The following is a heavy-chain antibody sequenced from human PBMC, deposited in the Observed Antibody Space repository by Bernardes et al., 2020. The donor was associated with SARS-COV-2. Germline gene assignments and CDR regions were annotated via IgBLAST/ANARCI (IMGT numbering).Heavy chain of an antibody. J-gene: IGHJ4*02. Sequence: GGSLRLSCAASGFTFSSYAMSWVRKAPGKGLEWVSAISGSGGSTYYADSVKGRFTISRDNSKNTLYLQMNSLRAEDTAVYYCAKDLYYDILTGYYNGVSSFDYWGQGTLVTVSS. CDR1: GFTFSSYA. V-gene: IGHV3-23*01. CDR3: AKDLYYDILTGYYNGVSSFDY. CDR2: ISGSGGST. D-gene: IGHD3-9*01.